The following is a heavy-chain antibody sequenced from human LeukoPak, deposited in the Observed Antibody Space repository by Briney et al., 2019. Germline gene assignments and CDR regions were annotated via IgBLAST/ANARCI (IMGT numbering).Heavy chain of an antibody. CDR1: GFTFSNYA. Sequence: GSLRLSCAASGFTFSNYAMHWVRQAPGKGLEWVAFIRADGSNKYYADSVKGRFTISRDNSKNTLYLQMNSLRAEDTAIYYCDCSNATCYAAGDYWGQGTLVTVSS. CDR3: DCSNATCYAAGDY. D-gene: IGHD2-2*01. CDR2: IRADGSNK. V-gene: IGHV3-30*02. J-gene: IGHJ4*02.